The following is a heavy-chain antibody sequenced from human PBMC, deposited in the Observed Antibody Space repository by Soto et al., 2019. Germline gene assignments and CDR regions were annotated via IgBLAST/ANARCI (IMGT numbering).Heavy chain of an antibody. V-gene: IGHV1-18*04. CDR3: ARNLFGVIIMGDY. D-gene: IGHD3-3*01. CDR2: ISTYSGNT. Sequence: ASVKVSCKASGYTFTSYGISWVRQAPGQGLEWMGWISTYSGNTDYAQKFQGRITMTTDTSTDTVYMELRSLRSDDTAVYFCARNLFGVIIMGDYWGQGTLVIVSS. J-gene: IGHJ4*02. CDR1: GYTFTSYG.